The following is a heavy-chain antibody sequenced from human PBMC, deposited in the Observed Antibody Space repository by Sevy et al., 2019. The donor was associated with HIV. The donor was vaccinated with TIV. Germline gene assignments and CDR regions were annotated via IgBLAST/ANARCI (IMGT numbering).Heavy chain of an antibody. V-gene: IGHV3-74*01. Sequence: GGSLRLSCAASGFTFSSYWMHWVRQAPGKGLVWVSRINSDGSSTSYADSVKGRFTISRDNSKNTLYLKMNSLRAEDTAVYYCARVGIAAAGDYYYYMDVWGKGSTGTVSS. CDR2: INSDGSST. CDR3: ARVGIAAAGDYYYYMDV. CDR1: GFTFSSYW. D-gene: IGHD6-13*01. J-gene: IGHJ6*03.